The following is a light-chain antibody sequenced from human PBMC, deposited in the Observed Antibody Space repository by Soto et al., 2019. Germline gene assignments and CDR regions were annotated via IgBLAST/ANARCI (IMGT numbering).Light chain of an antibody. V-gene: IGKV3-20*01. CDR3: QQYGSSGT. J-gene: IGKJ1*01. CDR1: QSVSNNY. Sequence: ENVLTQSPGTLSLYPGERATLSCRASQSVSNNYLAWYQQKPGQAPRLLIYGASNRATGIPDRFSGSGSGTDFTLTISRLEPEDFAVYYCQQYGSSGTFGQGTKVDI. CDR2: GAS.